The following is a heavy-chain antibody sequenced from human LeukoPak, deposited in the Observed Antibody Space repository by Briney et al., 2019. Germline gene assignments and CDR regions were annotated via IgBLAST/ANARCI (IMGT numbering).Heavy chain of an antibody. J-gene: IGHJ5*02. CDR3: AKDGVGATWFGH. Sequence: GGSLRLSCAASGFSVNNNYLSWVRQAPGKGLEWDSSIYSSGATYYAESVKGRFSISRDSSKNTFDLQMNTLRTEDTAVYYCAKDGVGATWFGHWGQGALVTVSS. CDR2: IYSSGAT. V-gene: IGHV3-66*03. CDR1: GFSVNNNY. D-gene: IGHD1-26*01.